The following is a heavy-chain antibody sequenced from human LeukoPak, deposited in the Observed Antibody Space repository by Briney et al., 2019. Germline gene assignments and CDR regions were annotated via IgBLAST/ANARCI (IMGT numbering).Heavy chain of an antibody. CDR1: GFTFSSYS. CDR2: ISSSSRYI. CDR3: AGVWSPPYTSNWPDYFDY. D-gene: IGHD6-13*01. J-gene: IGHJ4*02. Sequence: GGSPRLSCAASGFTFSSYSMNWVRQAPGKGLEWVSSISSSSRYIYYGDSVKGRFTISRDNTKNSLYMHMKSLRAEERAVYYFAGVWSPPYTSNWPDYFDYWGQGTLVTVSS. V-gene: IGHV3-21*01.